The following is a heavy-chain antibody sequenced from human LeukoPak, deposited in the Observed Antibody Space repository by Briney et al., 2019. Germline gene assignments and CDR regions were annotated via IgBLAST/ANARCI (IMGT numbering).Heavy chain of an antibody. CDR3: ARGGSDTAMAHDY. V-gene: IGHV3-74*01. CDR1: GFTFSSYW. CDR2: INSDGSST. D-gene: IGHD5-18*01. Sequence: RTGGSLRLSCAASGFTFSSYWMHWVRQAPGKGLVWVSRINSDGSSTSYADSVKGRFTISRDNAKNTLYLQVNSLRAEDTAVYFCARGGSDTAMAHDYWGQGTLVTVSS. J-gene: IGHJ4*02.